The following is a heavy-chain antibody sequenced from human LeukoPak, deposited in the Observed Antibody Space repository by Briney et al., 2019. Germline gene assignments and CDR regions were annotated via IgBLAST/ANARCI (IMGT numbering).Heavy chain of an antibody. CDR2: IRYDGSTE. CDR1: GFTFSSYS. V-gene: IGHV3-30*02. Sequence: GGSLRLSCAASGFTFSSYSMNWVRQAPGKGLEWVAFIRYDGSTEYYADSVRGRFTISRDNSKNTLYLQMNSLRAEDTAVYYCAKGTPTYYYDSSAQSASFDYWGQGTLVTVSS. CDR3: AKGTPTYYYDSSAQSASFDY. D-gene: IGHD3-22*01. J-gene: IGHJ4*02.